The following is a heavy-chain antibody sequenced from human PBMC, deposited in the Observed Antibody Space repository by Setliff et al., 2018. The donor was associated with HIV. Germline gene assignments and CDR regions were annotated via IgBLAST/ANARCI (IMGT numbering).Heavy chain of an antibody. Sequence: PGGSLRLSCTASGLKLSFSFAWLSWVRQVPGKGLEWVGRIKRKSDGGTADYGAPVQGRFTISRDDSKKTLYLQMNSLKSEDTAIYYCTTGSNSFWSGYSKHWGQGALVTVSS. CDR3: TTGSNSFWSGYSKH. J-gene: IGHJ4*02. V-gene: IGHV3-15*01. CDR1: GLKLSFSFAW. CDR2: IKRKSDGGTA. D-gene: IGHD3-3*01.